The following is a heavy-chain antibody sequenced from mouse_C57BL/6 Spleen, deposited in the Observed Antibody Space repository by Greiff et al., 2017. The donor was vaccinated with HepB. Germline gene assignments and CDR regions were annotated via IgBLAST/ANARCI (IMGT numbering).Heavy chain of an antibody. CDR1: GFTFSSYT. CDR3: AREGRAGSYWYFDV. V-gene: IGHV5-9*01. CDR2: ISGGGGNT. D-gene: IGHD1-2*01. J-gene: IGHJ1*03. Sequence: DVKLVESGGGLVKPGGSLKLSCAASGFTFSSYTMSWVRQTPEKRLEWVATISGGGGNTYYPDSVKGRFTISRDNAKNTLYLQMSSLRSEDTALYYCAREGRAGSYWYFDVWGTGTTVTVSS.